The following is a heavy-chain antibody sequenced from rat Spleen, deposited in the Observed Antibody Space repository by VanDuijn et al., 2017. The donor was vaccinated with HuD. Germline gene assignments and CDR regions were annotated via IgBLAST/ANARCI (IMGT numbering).Heavy chain of an antibody. V-gene: IGHV5-20*01. CDR2: MSHDGGGT. Sequence: EVQLVESGGGLVRPGRPMKLSCAASGFTFSEYYMAWVRQAPTKGLEWVASMSHDGGGTYYRDSVKDRFTISRDNAKSSLYLQMDSLRSEDTATYYCARSGYGGYEDWFAYWGQGTLVTVSS. CDR1: GFTFSEYY. CDR3: ARSGYGGYEDWFAY. D-gene: IGHD1-11*01. J-gene: IGHJ3*01.